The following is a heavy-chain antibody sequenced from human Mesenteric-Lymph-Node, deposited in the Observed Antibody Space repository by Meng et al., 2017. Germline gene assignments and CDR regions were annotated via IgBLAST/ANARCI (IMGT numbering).Heavy chain of an antibody. CDR2: IYYTGST. CDR3: ARGAVDYGDYGSFDY. Sequence: QLQLQESGLGLVKPSQTLSLTGAVSGDSIRSGGYSWSWIRQPPGKGLEWIGYIYYTGSTNYNPSLKSRVTISLDTSKNQFSLKLSSVTAADTAVYYCARGAVDYGDYGSFDYWGQGTLVTVSS. D-gene: IGHD4-17*01. CDR1: GDSIRSGGYS. V-gene: IGHV4-30-2*03. J-gene: IGHJ4*02.